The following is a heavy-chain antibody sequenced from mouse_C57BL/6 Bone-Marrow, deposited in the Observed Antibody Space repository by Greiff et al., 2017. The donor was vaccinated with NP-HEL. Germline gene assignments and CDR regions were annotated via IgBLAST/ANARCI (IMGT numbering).Heavy chain of an antibody. D-gene: IGHD1-1*01. CDR2: ISTYYGDA. CDR3: ARKDDYGSSPRGFAY. V-gene: IGHV1-67*01. CDR1: GYTFTDYA. J-gene: IGHJ3*01. Sequence: VKLMESGPELVRPGVSVKISCKGSGYTFTDYALHWVKQSHAKSLEWIGVISTYYGDASYIQKFKAKATMTVDKSSSTAYMGLARLTSEDAAVYYCARKDDYGSSPRGFAYWGQGTLVTVSA.